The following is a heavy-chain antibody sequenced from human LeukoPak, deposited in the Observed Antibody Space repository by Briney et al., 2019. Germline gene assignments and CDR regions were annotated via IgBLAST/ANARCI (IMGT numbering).Heavy chain of an antibody. V-gene: IGHV3-23*01. CDR3: AKDRNPTTVTTLFWFDP. CDR1: GFTFSSYA. D-gene: IGHD4-11*01. J-gene: IGHJ5*02. Sequence: GGSLRLSCAASGFTFSSYAMSWVRHAPGKGLEWVSAISGSGGSTYYADSVKGRFTISRDNSKNMLYLQMNSLRAEDTAVYYCAKDRNPTTVTTLFWFDPWGQGTLVTVSS. CDR2: ISGSGGST.